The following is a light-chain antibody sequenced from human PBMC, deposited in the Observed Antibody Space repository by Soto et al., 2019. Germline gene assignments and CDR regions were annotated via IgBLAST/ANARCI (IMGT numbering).Light chain of an antibody. CDR1: SSNIGAGYD. CDR3: QSYDISLSVV. CDR2: GNS. J-gene: IGLJ2*01. V-gene: IGLV1-40*01. Sequence: QSVLTQPPSVSGAPGQRVTISCTGNSSNIGAGYDVHWYHQLPGTAPKLLIYGNSNRPSGVPDRFSGSKSGTSASLAITGLQAEDEADYYCQSYDISLSVVFGGGTKVTVL.